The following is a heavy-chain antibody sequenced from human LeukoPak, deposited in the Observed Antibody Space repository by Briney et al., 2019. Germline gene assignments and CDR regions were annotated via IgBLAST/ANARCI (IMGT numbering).Heavy chain of an antibody. CDR1: GYTFTSYY. J-gene: IGHJ5*02. CDR3: ARDNGYCSSTSCYKEVDWFDP. CDR2: INPSGGST. D-gene: IGHD2-2*02. V-gene: IGHV1-46*01. Sequence: GASVKVSCKASGYTFTSYYMHWVRQAPGQGLEWMGIINPSGGSTSYAQKFQGRVTMTRDTSTSTVYMELSSLRSEDTAVYYCARDNGYCSSTSCYKEVDWFDPWGQGTLVTVSS.